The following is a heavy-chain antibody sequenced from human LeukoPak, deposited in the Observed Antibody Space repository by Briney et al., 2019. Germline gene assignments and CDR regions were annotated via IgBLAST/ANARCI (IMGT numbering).Heavy chain of an antibody. D-gene: IGHD3/OR15-3a*01. CDR2: IKQDGSEK. CDR1: GFTFGDTW. Sequence: GGSLRLSCAASGFTFGDTWMNWVRQVPGQGLEWVANIKQDGSEKFYVASVKGRFTISRDNGKSSLYLQMNSLRAEDTALYYCATSYDMGWLIGYWGQGTLVTVSS. V-gene: IGHV3-7*03. J-gene: IGHJ4*02. CDR3: ATSYDMGWLIGY.